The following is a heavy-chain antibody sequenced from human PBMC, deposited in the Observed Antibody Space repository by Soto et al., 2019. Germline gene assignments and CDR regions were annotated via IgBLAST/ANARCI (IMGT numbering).Heavy chain of an antibody. Sequence: ETLSLTCAVNGGSFTNSYGCWIRQSPGKGLEWIGEVSHTGHTNYNPSLKSRVTMSIDTSKNQFFLKLNSVTAADIGMYYCARNGGSTWFYFDSWGQGTVVTVSS. CDR2: VSHTGHT. J-gene: IGHJ4*02. V-gene: IGHV4-34*01. CDR1: GGSFTNSY. D-gene: IGHD6-13*01. CDR3: ARNGGSTWFYFDS.